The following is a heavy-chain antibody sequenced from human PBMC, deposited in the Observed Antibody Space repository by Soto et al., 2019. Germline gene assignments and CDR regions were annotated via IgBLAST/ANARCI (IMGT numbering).Heavy chain of an antibody. D-gene: IGHD3-22*01. V-gene: IGHV4-39*01. CDR1: GGSISSSSYY. CDR2: IYYSGST. CDR3: ARHDKTYYYDSSGPYYYYGMDV. Sequence: PSETLSLTCTVSGGSISSSSYYWGWIRQPPGKGLEWIGSIYYSGSTYYNPSLKSRVTISVGTSKNQFSLKLSSVTAADTAMYYCARHDKTYYYDSSGPYYYYGMDVWGQGTTVTVSS. J-gene: IGHJ6*02.